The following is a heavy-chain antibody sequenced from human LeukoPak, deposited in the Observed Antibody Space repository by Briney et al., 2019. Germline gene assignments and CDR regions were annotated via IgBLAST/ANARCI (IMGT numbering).Heavy chain of an antibody. V-gene: IGHV3-23*01. D-gene: IGHD2-15*01. J-gene: IGHJ4*02. Sequence: GGSLRLSCAASGFTLSNYVMRWVRQAPGKGLEWVASITNSGGSYADSVKGRFTISRDNSRSTLFLQMNSLRAEDTAVYYCATDRATQYFDYWGQGTLVSVSS. CDR3: ATDRATQYFDY. CDR1: GFTLSNYV. CDR2: ITNSGGS.